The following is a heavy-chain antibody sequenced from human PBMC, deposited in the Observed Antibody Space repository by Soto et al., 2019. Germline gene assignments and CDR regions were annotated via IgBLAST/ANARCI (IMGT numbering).Heavy chain of an antibody. V-gene: IGHV1-69*13. CDR3: ARGIFCGGDCYSA. Sequence: SVKVSCKASGGTFSSYAISWVRQAPGQGLEWMGGIIPIFGTANYAQKFQGRVTITADESTSTAYMELSSLRSEDTAVYYCARGIFCGGDCYSAWGQGTLVTVYS. D-gene: IGHD2-21*02. CDR1: GGTFSSYA. CDR2: IIPIFGTA. J-gene: IGHJ4*02.